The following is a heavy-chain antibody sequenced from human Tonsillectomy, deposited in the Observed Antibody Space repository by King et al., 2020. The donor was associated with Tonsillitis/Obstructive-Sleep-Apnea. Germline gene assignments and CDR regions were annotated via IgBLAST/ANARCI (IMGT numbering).Heavy chain of an antibody. Sequence: VQLVESGGGLVQPGGSLRLSCAASGFTFSSYGMTWVRQAPGKGLECVSYISSSSTAIYYADSVKGRFTISRDNAKNSLYRQMNSLRDEDTAVYYCARDKAAANTGGYWGQGTLVTVSS. CDR2: ISSSSTAI. D-gene: IGHD6-13*01. CDR1: GFTFSSYG. J-gene: IGHJ4*02. V-gene: IGHV3-48*02. CDR3: ARDKAAANTGGY.